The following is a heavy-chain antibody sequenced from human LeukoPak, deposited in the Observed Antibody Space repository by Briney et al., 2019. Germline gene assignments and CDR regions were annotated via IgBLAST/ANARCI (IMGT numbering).Heavy chain of an antibody. CDR1: GGSISSSSYY. Sequence: SETLSLTCTVSGGSISSSSYYWGWIRQPPGKGLEWIGSIHYSGSTYYNPSLKSRVTISVDTSKNQFSLKLSSVTAADTAVYYCARETYSSGGLTFDYWGQGTLVTVSS. CDR3: ARETYSSGGLTFDY. J-gene: IGHJ4*02. V-gene: IGHV4-39*07. CDR2: IHYSGST. D-gene: IGHD6-19*01.